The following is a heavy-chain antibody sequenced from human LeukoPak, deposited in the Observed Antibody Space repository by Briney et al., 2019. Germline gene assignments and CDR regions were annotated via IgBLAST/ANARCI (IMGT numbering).Heavy chain of an antibody. CDR3: TTDDYYGLGSYYNAFDY. D-gene: IGHD3-10*01. V-gene: IGHV3-15*07. CDR1: GFTFSNAW. Sequence: GGSLRLSCAASGFTFSNAWMNWVRQAPGKGLEWVGRIKSKTDGGTTDYAAPVKGRFTISRDDSKNTLYLQMISLKTEDTAVYYCTTDDYYGLGSYYNAFDYWGQGTLVTVSS. CDR2: IKSKTDGGTT. J-gene: IGHJ4*02.